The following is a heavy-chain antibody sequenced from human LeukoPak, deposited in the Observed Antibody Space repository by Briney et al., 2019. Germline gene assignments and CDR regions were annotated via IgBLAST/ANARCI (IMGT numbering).Heavy chain of an antibody. V-gene: IGHV1-2*02. CDR1: GYTFTGYY. CDR2: INPHSGGL. CDR3: ASIAAAASFDY. J-gene: IGHJ4*02. D-gene: IGHD6-25*01. Sequence: ASVKVSCKASGYTFTGYYMHGVRQAPGQGLEWMGWINPHSGGLNYAQKFQGRVTMTRDTSISTAYMELSRLRSDDTAVYYCASIAAAASFDYWGQRTLVTVSS.